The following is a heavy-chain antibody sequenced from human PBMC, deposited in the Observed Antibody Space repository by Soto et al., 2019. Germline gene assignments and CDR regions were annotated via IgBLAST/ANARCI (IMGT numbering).Heavy chain of an antibody. V-gene: IGHV1-8*01. J-gene: IGHJ6*03. CDR1: GYTFTSYD. D-gene: IGHD2-15*01. Sequence: QVQLVQSGAEVKKPGASVKVSCKASGYTFTSYDINWVRQATGQGLEWMGWMNPNSGNTGYAQKFQGRVTMTRNTSISTAYIELSSLRSEDTAVYYCARRDRYCSGGSCYYYYYYMDVWGKGTTVTVSS. CDR2: MNPNSGNT. CDR3: ARRDRYCSGGSCYYYYYYMDV.